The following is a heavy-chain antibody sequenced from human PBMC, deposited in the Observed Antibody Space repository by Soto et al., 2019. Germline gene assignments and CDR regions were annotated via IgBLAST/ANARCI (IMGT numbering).Heavy chain of an antibody. D-gene: IGHD3-22*01. J-gene: IGHJ3*02. CDR1: GYSFTDHY. V-gene: IGHV1-2*02. CDR3: AARVSGGYYRYALDI. Sequence: ASVKVSCKASGYSFTDHYIHWVRQPPGQGLAWMGWVNPDTGGTNYAQRFHGRVTMTKDTSITTAYMELSSLRSDDTALFYCAARVSGGYYRYALDIWGRGRMVAVS. CDR2: VNPDTGGT.